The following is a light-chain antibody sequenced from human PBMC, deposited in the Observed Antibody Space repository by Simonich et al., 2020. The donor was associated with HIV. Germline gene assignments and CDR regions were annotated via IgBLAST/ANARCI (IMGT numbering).Light chain of an antibody. Sequence: DIVMTKSPDSLAGSLGERATINCKSSQSVLYSSNNKNYFAWYQQKPGQPPKLLIYWASTRESGVPDRFSGSGSGTDFTLTISSLQAEDVAVYYCQQYYSTPTFGQGTKVEIK. CDR2: WAS. CDR3: QQYYSTPT. V-gene: IGKV4-1*01. J-gene: IGKJ1*01. CDR1: QSVLYSSNNKNY.